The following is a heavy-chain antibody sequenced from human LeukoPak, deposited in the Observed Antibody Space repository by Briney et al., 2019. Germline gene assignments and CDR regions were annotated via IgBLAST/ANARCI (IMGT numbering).Heavy chain of an antibody. CDR1: GGSISSYY. V-gene: IGHV4-59*08. CDR3: ARLGEYYYDSSTDWFDP. Sequence: SETLSLTCTVSGGSISSYYWSWIRQPPGKGLEWIGHIYYSGSTNYNPSLKSRVTISVDTSKNQFSLKLSSVTAADTAVYYCARLGEYYYDSSTDWFDPWGQGTLVTVSS. J-gene: IGHJ5*02. D-gene: IGHD3-22*01. CDR2: IYYSGST.